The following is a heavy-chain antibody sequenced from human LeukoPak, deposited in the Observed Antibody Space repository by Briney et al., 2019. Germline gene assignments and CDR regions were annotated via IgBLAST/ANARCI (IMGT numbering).Heavy chain of an antibody. V-gene: IGHV4-34*01. CDR1: GGSFSGYY. Sequence: PSETLSLTCAVYGGSFSGYYWSWIRQPPGKGLEWIGEINHSGSTNYNPSLKSRVTISVDTSKNQFSLKLSSVTATDTAVYYCARVTEQLADWGDYFDYWGQGTLVTVSS. CDR2: INHSGST. J-gene: IGHJ4*02. CDR3: ARVTEQLADWGDYFDY. D-gene: IGHD6-6*01.